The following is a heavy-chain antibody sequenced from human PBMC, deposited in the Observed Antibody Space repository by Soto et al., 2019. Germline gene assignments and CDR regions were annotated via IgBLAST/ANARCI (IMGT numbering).Heavy chain of an antibody. J-gene: IGHJ5*02. CDR3: ARYVVVVKGNWFDP. CDR1: GGSISSYY. V-gene: IGHV4-59*01. CDR2: IYYSGST. D-gene: IGHD2-15*01. Sequence: PSETLSLTCTVSGGSISSYYWSWIRQPPGKGLEWIGYIYYSGSTNYNPSLKSRVTISVDTSKNQFSLKLSSVTAADTAVYYCARYVVVVKGNWFDPWGQGTLVTVSS.